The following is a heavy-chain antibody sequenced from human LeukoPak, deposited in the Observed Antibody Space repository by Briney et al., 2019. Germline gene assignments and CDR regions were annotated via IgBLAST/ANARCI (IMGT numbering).Heavy chain of an antibody. CDR3: ARDPNPGYYDSSGYHDY. CDR2: IKQDGSEK. V-gene: IGHV3-7*01. CDR1: GFTFSSYW. D-gene: IGHD3-22*01. Sequence: PGGSLRLSCAASGFTFSSYWMSWVRQAPGKGLEWVANIKQDGSEKYYVDSVKGRFTISRDNAKNSLYLQMNSLRAEDTAVYYCARDPNPGYYDSSGYHDYWGQGTLVTVSS. J-gene: IGHJ4*02.